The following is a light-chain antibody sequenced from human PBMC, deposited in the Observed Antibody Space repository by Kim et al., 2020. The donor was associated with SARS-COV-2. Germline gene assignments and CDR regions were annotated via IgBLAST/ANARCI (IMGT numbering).Light chain of an antibody. CDR1: QSIDSW. Sequence: DIQMTQSPSTLSASVGDRVTITCRASQSIDSWLAWYQQKPGKAPKLLIYDASSLESGVPSRFSGSGSGTEFTLTISSLQSDDFATYYCQQYNIYPLTFGGGTKVEIK. V-gene: IGKV1-5*01. CDR2: DAS. J-gene: IGKJ4*01. CDR3: QQYNIYPLT.